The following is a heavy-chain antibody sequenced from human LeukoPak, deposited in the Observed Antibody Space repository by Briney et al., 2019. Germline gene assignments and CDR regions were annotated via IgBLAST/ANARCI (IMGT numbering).Heavy chain of an antibody. D-gene: IGHD5-12*01. CDR2: IYSGGST. CDR1: GFTVSSNY. V-gene: IGHV3-53*01. Sequence: QTGGSLRLSCAASGFTVSSNYMSWVRQAPGKGLEWVSVIYSGGSTYYADSVKGRFTISRDNSKNTLYLQMNSLRAEDTAVYYCAKGEDIVATGYYYGMDVWGQGTTVTVSS. J-gene: IGHJ6*02. CDR3: AKGEDIVATGYYYGMDV.